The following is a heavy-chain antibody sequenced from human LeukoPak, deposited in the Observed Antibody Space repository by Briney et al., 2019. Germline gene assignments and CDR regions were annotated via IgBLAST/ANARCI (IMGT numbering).Heavy chain of an antibody. V-gene: IGHV4-31*03. D-gene: IGHD3-22*01. J-gene: IGHJ4*02. Sequence: TSETLSLTCTVSGASFNSDDQYWNWIRQSPGKGLEWIGSIHPSGMLYNNPSLESRVTMSRDTSKNQFSLNLNSVTAADTAVYFCSRGLDSRKLGYWGQGILVTVPS. CDR2: IHPSGML. CDR1: GASFNSDDQY. CDR3: SRGLDSRKLGY.